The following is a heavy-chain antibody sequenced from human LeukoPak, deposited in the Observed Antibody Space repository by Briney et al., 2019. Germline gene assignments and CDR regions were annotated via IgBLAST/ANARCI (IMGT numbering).Heavy chain of an antibody. CDR2: ICYSGST. V-gene: IGHV4-59*01. CDR3: ARGPYGLLREFDY. CDR1: GGSISSYY. D-gene: IGHD2/OR15-2a*01. Sequence: SETLSLTCTVSGGSISSYYWSWIRQPPGKGLEWIGYICYSGSTNYNPSLKSRVTISVDTSKNQFSLKLSSVTAADTAVYYCARGPYGLLREFDYWGQGTLVTVSS. J-gene: IGHJ4*02.